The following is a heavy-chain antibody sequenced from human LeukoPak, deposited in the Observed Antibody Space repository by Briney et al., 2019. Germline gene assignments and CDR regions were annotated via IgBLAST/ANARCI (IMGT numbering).Heavy chain of an antibody. CDR1: GGTFSSYA. D-gene: IGHD6-13*01. CDR2: MNPNSGNT. CDR3: ARTAAAGTYYYYYYMDV. J-gene: IGHJ6*03. V-gene: IGHV1-8*03. Sequence: ASVKVSCKASGGTFSSYAISWVRQATGQGLEWMGWMNPNSGNTGYAQKFQGRVTITRNTSISTAYMELSSLRSEDTAVYYCARTAAAGTYYYYYYMDVWGKGTRVTVSS.